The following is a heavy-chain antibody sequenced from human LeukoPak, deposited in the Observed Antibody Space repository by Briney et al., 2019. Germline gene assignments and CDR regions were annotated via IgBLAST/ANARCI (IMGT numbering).Heavy chain of an antibody. D-gene: IGHD6-13*01. J-gene: IGHJ4*02. V-gene: IGHV1-2*06. CDR1: GYTFTGYY. CDR2: INPNSGGA. CDR3: ARDRLAGAGSGG. Sequence: ASVRVSCTASGYTFTGYYIHWVRQAPGQGLEGMGRINPNSGGANYAQKFQGTVTITRDTSINTAYMELSRLKSDDTAVYYCARDRLAGAGSGGWGQGTLVTVSS.